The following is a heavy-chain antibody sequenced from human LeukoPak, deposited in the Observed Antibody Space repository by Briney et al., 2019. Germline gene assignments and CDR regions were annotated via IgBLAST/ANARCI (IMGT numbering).Heavy chain of an antibody. J-gene: IGHJ4*02. Sequence: GGSLRLSCAASGFTFSSYAMHWVRQAPGKGLEWVAVISYDGSNKYYANSVKGRFTISRDNSKNTLYLQMNSLRAEDTAVYYCARFPGEYYYDSSGYYSLDYWGQGTLVTVSS. CDR1: GFTFSSYA. V-gene: IGHV3-30-3*01. D-gene: IGHD3-22*01. CDR2: ISYDGSNK. CDR3: ARFPGEYYYDSSGYYSLDY.